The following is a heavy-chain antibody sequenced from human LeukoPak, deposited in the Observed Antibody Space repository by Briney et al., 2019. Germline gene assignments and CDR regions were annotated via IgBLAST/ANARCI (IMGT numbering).Heavy chain of an antibody. V-gene: IGHV1-69*13. J-gene: IGHJ3*02. CDR2: IIPIFATA. D-gene: IGHD6-13*01. Sequence: SVKVSCKASGYTFTSYYMHWVRQAPGQGLEWMGGIIPIFATADYAQKFQGRVTITADESTSTAYMELSSLRSEDTAVYYCARGGIAVGGIINNHDAFDIWGQGTMVIVSS. CDR1: GYTFTSYY. CDR3: ARGGIAVGGIINNHDAFDI.